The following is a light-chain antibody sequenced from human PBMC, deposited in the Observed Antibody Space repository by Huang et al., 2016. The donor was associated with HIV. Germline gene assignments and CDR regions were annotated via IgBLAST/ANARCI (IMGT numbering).Light chain of an antibody. J-gene: IGKJ2*01. V-gene: IGKV1-NL1*01. CDR2: ATS. Sequence: DIQMTQSPSSLSASVGDRVTITCRASQGITKSLVWYQQKPGKAPKRLLCATSRLERGVPSRFSGSGSGTDFTLTISSLQPEDFATYYCQQYYNTPYTFGQGTKLEIK. CDR1: QGITKS. CDR3: QQYYNTPYT.